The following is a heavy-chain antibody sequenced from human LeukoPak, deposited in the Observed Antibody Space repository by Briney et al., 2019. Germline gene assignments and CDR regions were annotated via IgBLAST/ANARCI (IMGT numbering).Heavy chain of an antibody. J-gene: IGHJ4*02. CDR3: ARGLVGSAYDFDY. V-gene: IGHV1-2*02. Sequence: ASLKVSCKSSGYTFTDYYIRWVRQAPGQGLEWMGWISPSSGGTNYAQNSQGRVTLTRDTSIRTVYMELSSLRSDDAAVYYCARGLVGSAYDFDYWGQGTLFPVSS. D-gene: IGHD5-12*01. CDR1: GYTFTDYY. CDR2: ISPSSGGT.